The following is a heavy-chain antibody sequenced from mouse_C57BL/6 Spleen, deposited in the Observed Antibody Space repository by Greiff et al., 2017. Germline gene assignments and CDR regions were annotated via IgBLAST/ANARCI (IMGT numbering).Heavy chain of an antibody. Sequence: VKLVESGPGLVQPSQSLSITCTVSGFSLTSYGVHWVRQSPGKGLEWLGVIWSGGSTDYNAAFISRLSISKDNSKSQVFFKMNSLQADDTAIYYCARNRGYDYDGAWFAYWGQGTLVTVSA. CDR1: GFSLTSYG. CDR3: ARNRGYDYDGAWFAY. D-gene: IGHD2-4*01. CDR2: IWSGGST. V-gene: IGHV2-2*01. J-gene: IGHJ3*01.